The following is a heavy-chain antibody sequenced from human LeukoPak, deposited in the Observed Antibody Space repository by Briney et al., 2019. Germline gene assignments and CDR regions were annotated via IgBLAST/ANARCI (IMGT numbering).Heavy chain of an antibody. CDR3: ARGHYDLAP. CDR1: GGSISSNY. Sequence: SETLSLTCTVSGGSISSNYWIWIRQPPRKGLEGIGYVSSSGRTEYDPSLESRVTISLDTSKNQVSLNLNSVTAADTAIYFCARGHYDLAPWGQGILVTVSS. J-gene: IGHJ5*02. CDR2: VSSSGRT. V-gene: IGHV4-59*01. D-gene: IGHD4-17*01.